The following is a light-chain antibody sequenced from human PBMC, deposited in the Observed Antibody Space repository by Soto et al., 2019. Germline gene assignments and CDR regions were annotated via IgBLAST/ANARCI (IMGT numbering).Light chain of an antibody. Sequence: EIVMTQSPATLSVSPGERATLSCRASQSVNSNLAWYQQKPGQAPRLLLYGASTRVTGVPARFSGSGFGTEFTLTISSLQSEDFAVYYCQQYYDWPPYTFGQGTKLEIK. J-gene: IGKJ2*01. CDR3: QQYYDWPPYT. CDR2: GAS. CDR1: QSVNSN. V-gene: IGKV3-15*01.